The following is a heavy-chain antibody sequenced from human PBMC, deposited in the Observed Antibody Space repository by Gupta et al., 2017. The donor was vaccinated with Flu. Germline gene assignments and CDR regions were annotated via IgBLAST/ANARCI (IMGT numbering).Heavy chain of an antibody. CDR2: IFSSGEK. J-gene: IGHJ6*02. V-gene: IGHV2-26*01. D-gene: IGHD5-12*01. Sequence: WIRQPPGMALEWLAHIFSSGEKSYITSLKTRLAISKDASKSQVVLSMTNMDPLDTATYYCXRXRTGDGXNYGGADYYGKDVWGQGTTVTASS. CDR3: XRXRTGDGXNYGGADYYGKDV.